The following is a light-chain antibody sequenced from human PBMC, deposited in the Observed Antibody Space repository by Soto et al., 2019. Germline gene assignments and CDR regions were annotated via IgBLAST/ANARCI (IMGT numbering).Light chain of an antibody. Sequence: QYVLTQPASVSGSPGQSITISCTGTSSDVGDYNYVSWYQHHPGKAPKLMIYEVSDRPSGVSTRFSGSKSGNTASLTISGLQAEDEADYYCSSYTRSSTVVFGGGTKVTVL. CDR1: SSDVGDYNY. CDR3: SSYTRSSTVV. J-gene: IGLJ2*01. CDR2: EVS. V-gene: IGLV2-14*01.